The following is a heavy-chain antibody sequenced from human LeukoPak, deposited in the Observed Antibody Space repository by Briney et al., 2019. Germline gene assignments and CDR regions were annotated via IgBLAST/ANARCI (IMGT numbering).Heavy chain of an antibody. J-gene: IGHJ3*02. CDR2: TYYSGST. CDR1: GGSVSSGDYY. D-gene: IGHD2-21*02. Sequence: SQTLPLTCTVSGGSVSSGDYYWSWIRQPPGKGLEWIGYTYYSGSTYYNPSLKSPVTISVDTSKNQLSLKLSSVTAADTAVYYCARDVVVVTAIHDAFDIWGQGTMVTVSS. V-gene: IGHV4-30-4*01. CDR3: ARDVVVVTAIHDAFDI.